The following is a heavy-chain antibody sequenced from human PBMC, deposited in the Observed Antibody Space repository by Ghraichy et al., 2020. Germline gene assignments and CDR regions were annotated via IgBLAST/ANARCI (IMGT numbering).Heavy chain of an antibody. V-gene: IGHV1-69*13. CDR3: ARSGFSPTLRYDFWSGYSDP. Sequence: SVKVSCKASGGTFSSYAISWVRQAPGQGLEWMGGIIPIFGTANYAQKFQGRVTITADESTSTAYMELSSLRSEDTAVYYCARSGFSPTLRYDFWSGYSDPWGQGTLVTVSS. J-gene: IGHJ5*02. CDR1: GGTFSSYA. D-gene: IGHD3-3*01. CDR2: IIPIFGTA.